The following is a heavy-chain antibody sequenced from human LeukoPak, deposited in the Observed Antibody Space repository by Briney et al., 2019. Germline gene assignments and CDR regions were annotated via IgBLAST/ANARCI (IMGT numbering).Heavy chain of an antibody. V-gene: IGHV3-23*01. D-gene: IGHD5-12*01. CDR3: AKDGGGYTLAGYYFDY. CDR1: GLSFGFYA. CDR2: ISGSGSST. J-gene: IGHJ4*02. Sequence: PGGSLRLSCAASGLSFGFYAMSWVRQAPGKGLEWVSAISGSGSSTYYADSVKGRFTVSRDNSKNTLYLQMDSLRAEDTAVYYCAKDGGGYTLAGYYFDYWGQGALVTVSS.